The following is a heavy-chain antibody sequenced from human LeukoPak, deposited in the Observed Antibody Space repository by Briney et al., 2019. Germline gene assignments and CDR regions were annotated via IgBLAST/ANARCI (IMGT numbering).Heavy chain of an antibody. J-gene: IGHJ4*02. V-gene: IGHV3-21*04. CDR2: ISSSSSYI. CDR1: GFTFSSYS. D-gene: IGHD6-19*01. Sequence: GGSLRLSCAASGFTFSSYSMNWVRQAPGKGLDWVSSISSSSSYIYYAHSVKGRFTLSRDNAKKSLYLQMNSLRAEDTAVYYCARAYNSGWYEDGPLDYWGQGTLVTVSS. CDR3: ARAYNSGWYEDGPLDY.